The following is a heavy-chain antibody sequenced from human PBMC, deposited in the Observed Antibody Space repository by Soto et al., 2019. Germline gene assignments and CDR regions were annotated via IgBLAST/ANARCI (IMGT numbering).Heavy chain of an antibody. CDR2: VNPSGGHT. D-gene: IGHD2-21*02. CDR3: ARGGHVVVVTAALDF. J-gene: IGHJ4*02. CDR1: GDTFTDYY. V-gene: IGHV1-46*01. Sequence: QVQLVQSGAEVKKPGASVKVSCKASGDTFTDYYIHWVRQAPGQVLELMGTVNPSGGHTTYAQHFLGRMNMTRDKSTSTLYMELTSMTSEDTAVYYGARGGHVVVVTAALDFWGQGTLVTVSS.